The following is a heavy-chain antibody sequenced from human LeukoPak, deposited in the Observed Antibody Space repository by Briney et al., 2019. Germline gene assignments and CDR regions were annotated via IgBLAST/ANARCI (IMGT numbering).Heavy chain of an antibody. CDR1: GFIFGNFW. J-gene: IGHJ3*02. D-gene: IGHD3-22*01. Sequence: GGSLRLSCVASGFIFGNFWMSWVRQAPGRGLQWVAVMSYVGSNKYYADSVKGRFAISRDNSKNTLYLQMNSLRAEDTAVYYCARLLAGSGYARDAFDIWGQGTMVTVSS. V-gene: IGHV3-30*09. CDR2: MSYVGSNK. CDR3: ARLLAGSGYARDAFDI.